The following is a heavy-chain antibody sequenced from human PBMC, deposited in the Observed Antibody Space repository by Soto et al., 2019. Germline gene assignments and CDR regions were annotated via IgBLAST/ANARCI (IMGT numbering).Heavy chain of an antibody. Sequence: QVQLVQSGAEVKKPGASVKVSCKASGYTFTSYAMHWVRQAPGQRLEWMGWINAGNGNTKYSQKFQGRVTITRDTSASTAYMELISLRSEDTAVYYCASSYSNYALIDYYSYGMDVWGQGTTVTVSS. V-gene: IGHV1-3*01. CDR3: ASSYSNYALIDYYSYGMDV. CDR2: INAGNGNT. D-gene: IGHD4-4*01. CDR1: GYTFTSYA. J-gene: IGHJ6*02.